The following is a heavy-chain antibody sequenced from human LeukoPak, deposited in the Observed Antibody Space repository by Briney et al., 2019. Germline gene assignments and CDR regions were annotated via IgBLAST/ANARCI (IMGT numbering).Heavy chain of an antibody. CDR2: IYYSGST. Sequence: SETLSLTCTVSGGSISSYYWSWIRQPPGKGLGWIGYIYYSGSTNYNPSLKSRVTISVDTSKNRFSLKLSSVTAADTAVYYCARGDPRGRIAAAGTREFDIWGQGTMVTVSS. CDR3: ARGDPRGRIAAAGTREFDI. V-gene: IGHV4-59*01. J-gene: IGHJ3*02. CDR1: GGSISSYY. D-gene: IGHD6-13*01.